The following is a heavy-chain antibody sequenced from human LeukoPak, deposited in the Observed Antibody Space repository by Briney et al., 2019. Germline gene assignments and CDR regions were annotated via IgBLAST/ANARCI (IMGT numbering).Heavy chain of an antibody. J-gene: IGHJ4*02. V-gene: IGHV3-23*01. CDR3: AKGHGPSGSYADY. Sequence: PGGSLTLSCAASGFTFSNYAMTWVRQATGRGLEWVSSISGSGDDTYYADAVKGRFTVSRDNSKNTLYVQMNSLRAEDTAVYYCAKGHGPSGSYADYWGQGTLVTVSS. CDR1: GFTFSNYA. D-gene: IGHD1-26*01. CDR2: ISGSGDDT.